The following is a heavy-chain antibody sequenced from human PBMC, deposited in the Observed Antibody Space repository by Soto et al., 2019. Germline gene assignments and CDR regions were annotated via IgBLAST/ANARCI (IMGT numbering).Heavy chain of an antibody. CDR3: ARDHATYCGGDCYRYFFYGMDV. J-gene: IGHJ6*02. D-gene: IGHD2-21*02. Sequence: SVEVSCEASGGTFSNHAVSWVRKAPGEGLEWVGGIIPMVPTADYAQRFQGRVTITADDCTTTVYMELSGLRSEDTDMYSCARDHATYCGGDCYRYFFYGMDVWGQEPTV. V-gene: IGHV1-69*13. CDR2: IIPMVPTA. CDR1: GGTFSNHA.